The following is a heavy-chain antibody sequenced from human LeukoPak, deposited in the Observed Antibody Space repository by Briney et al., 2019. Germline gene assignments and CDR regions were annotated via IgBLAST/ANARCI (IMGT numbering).Heavy chain of an antibody. CDR2: IYYSGST. D-gene: IGHD1-26*01. J-gene: IGHJ4*02. CDR3: ARVIVGATKIDY. Sequence: SETLSLTCTVSGGSISSSSYYWGWIRQPPGKGLEWIGSIYYSGSTYYNPSLKSRVTISVDTSKNQFSLKLSSVTAADTAVYYCARVIVGATKIDYWGQGTLVTVSS. V-gene: IGHV4-39*07. CDR1: GGSISSSSYY.